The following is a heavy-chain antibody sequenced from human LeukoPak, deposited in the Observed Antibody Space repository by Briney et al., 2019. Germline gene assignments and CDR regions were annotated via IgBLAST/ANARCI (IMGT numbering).Heavy chain of an antibody. CDR2: ISYDGSNK. CDR3: ARSYYDFWSGYPDY. D-gene: IGHD3-3*01. CDR1: GFTFSSYA. Sequence: SLRLSCAASGFTFSSYAMHWVRQAPGKGLEWVAVISYDGSNKYYADSVKGRFTISRDNSKNTLYLQMNSLRAEDTAVYYCARSYYDFWSGYPDYWGQGTLVTVSS. J-gene: IGHJ4*02. V-gene: IGHV3-30-3*01.